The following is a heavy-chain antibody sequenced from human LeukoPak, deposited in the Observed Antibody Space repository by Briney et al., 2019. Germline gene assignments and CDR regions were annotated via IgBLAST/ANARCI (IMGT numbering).Heavy chain of an antibody. CDR3: AKNGQSGFSFDP. Sequence: SETLSLTCSVSNDSITSSSSYWGWIRQPPGQGLEWIGAIYYSGSAYYNPSLKSRVTISADSSKNQFSLKLSSVTAADTAVYYCAKNGQSGFSFDPWGQGTLVTVSS. J-gene: IGHJ5*02. CDR2: IYYSGSA. V-gene: IGHV4-39*07. D-gene: IGHD1-26*01. CDR1: NDSITSSSSY.